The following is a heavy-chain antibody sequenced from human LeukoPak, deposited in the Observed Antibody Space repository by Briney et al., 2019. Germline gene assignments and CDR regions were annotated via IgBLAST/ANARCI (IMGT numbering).Heavy chain of an antibody. CDR2: IYSAGGT. D-gene: IGHD1-26*01. V-gene: IGHV3-66*02. J-gene: IGHJ4*02. CDR1: GFTVSNNY. CDR3: ASGSSLGQVDY. Sequence: GGSLRLSCAASGFTVSNNYMTWVRPAPGKGLEWVSLIYSAGGTLYADSVKGRFTISRDNSKNTLYLQMNSLRTEDTAVYYCASGSSLGQVDYWGQGTLVTVSS.